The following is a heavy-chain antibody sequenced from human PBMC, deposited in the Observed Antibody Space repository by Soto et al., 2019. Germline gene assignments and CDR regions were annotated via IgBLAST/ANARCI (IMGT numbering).Heavy chain of an antibody. CDR1: GFTFSSYA. CDR2: ISSSSSYI. Sequence: GGSLRLSCAASGFTFSSYAMSWVRQAPGKGLEWVSSISSSSSYIYYADSVKGRFTISRDNAKNSLYLQMNSLRAEDTAVYYCARERLYSSGWYQDYWGQGTLVTVSS. V-gene: IGHV3-21*01. D-gene: IGHD6-19*01. J-gene: IGHJ4*02. CDR3: ARERLYSSGWYQDY.